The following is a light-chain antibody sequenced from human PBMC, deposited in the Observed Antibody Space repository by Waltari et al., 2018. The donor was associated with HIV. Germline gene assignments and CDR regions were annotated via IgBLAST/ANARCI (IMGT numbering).Light chain of an antibody. CDR2: GAS. Sequence: DIQMTQSPSSLSASVGDRVTITCRASQSVANYLHWYQQKAGKAPKLLIYGASTLQSGVPSRFSGSGSGTDFTLTISSLQPEDFAAYFCQQSYSVPLTFGGGTKVEI. J-gene: IGKJ4*01. V-gene: IGKV1-39*01. CDR1: QSVANY. CDR3: QQSYSVPLT.